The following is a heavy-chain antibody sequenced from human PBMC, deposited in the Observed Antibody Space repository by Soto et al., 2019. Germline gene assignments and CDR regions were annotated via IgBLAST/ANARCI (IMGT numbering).Heavy chain of an antibody. CDR1: GFTFSSYA. CDR2: ISGSGGST. Sequence: PGGSLRLSCAASGFTFSSYAMSWVRQAPGKGLEWVSAISGSGGSTYSADSVKGRFTISRDNSKNTLYLQMNSLRAEDTAVYYCAKDHGYNWNYWDYFDYWGQGTLVTVSS. CDR3: AKDHGYNWNYWDYFDY. V-gene: IGHV3-23*01. J-gene: IGHJ4*02. D-gene: IGHD1-7*01.